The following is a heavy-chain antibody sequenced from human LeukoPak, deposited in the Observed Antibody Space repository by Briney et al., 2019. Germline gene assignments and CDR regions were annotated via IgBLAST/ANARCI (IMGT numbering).Heavy chain of an antibody. D-gene: IGHD3-10*01. Sequence: GGSLRLSCAASGFTFSSYGMSWVRQAPGKGLEWVSAISGSGGSTYYADSVKGRFTISRDNSKNTLYLQMNSLRAEDTAVYYCVTRYGSGSYPWFGPWGQGTLVTVSS. CDR2: ISGSGGST. CDR3: VTRYGSGSYPWFGP. J-gene: IGHJ5*02. V-gene: IGHV3-23*01. CDR1: GFTFSSYG.